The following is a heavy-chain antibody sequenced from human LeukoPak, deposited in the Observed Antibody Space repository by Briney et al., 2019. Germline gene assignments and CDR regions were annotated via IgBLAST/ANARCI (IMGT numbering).Heavy chain of an antibody. D-gene: IGHD3-10*01. CDR2: ISSTGSTI. CDR3: ARDRTVRGYYGMDV. V-gene: IGHV3-11*04. J-gene: IGHJ6*02. CDR1: GFSFSDFY. Sequence: PGGSLRLSCAASGFSFSDFYMTWIRQAPGKGLEWFAYISSTGSTIYYADSVKGRFTISRDNAKNSLYLQMNSLRAEDTAVYYCARDRTVRGYYGMDVWGQGTTVTVSS.